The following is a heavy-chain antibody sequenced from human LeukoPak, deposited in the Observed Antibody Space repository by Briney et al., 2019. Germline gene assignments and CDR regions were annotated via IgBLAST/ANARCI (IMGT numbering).Heavy chain of an antibody. J-gene: IGHJ6*02. V-gene: IGHV1-69*13. CDR1: GGTFSSYA. CDR2: IIPIFGTA. Sequence: SVKVSCKASGGTFSSYAISWVRQAPGQGLEWMGGIIPIFGTANYAQKFQGRVTITADESTSTAYMELSSLRSEDTAVYYCARRAYSRHYYYGMDVWGQETTVTVSS. D-gene: IGHD3-22*01. CDR3: ARRAYSRHYYYGMDV.